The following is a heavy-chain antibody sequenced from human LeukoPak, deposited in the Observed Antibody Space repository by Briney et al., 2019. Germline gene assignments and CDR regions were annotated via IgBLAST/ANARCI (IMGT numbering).Heavy chain of an antibody. J-gene: IGHJ4*02. CDR2: VSGSGDST. CDR1: GFTFNNCA. V-gene: IGHV3-23*01. CDR3: AMGGDIITSQFDY. D-gene: IGHD3-10*01. Sequence: GGSLRLSCAASGFTFNNCAMTWVRQAPGKGLEWVSLVSGSGDSTFYADSVKGRFTISRDNSKNTLYLQMNNLRAEDTAVYYCAMGGDIITSQFDYWGQGTLVTVSS.